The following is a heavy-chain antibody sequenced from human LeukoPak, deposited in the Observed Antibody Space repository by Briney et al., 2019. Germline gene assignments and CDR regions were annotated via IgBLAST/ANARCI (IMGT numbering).Heavy chain of an antibody. Sequence: ASVKVSCKASGYTFTSYDINWVRQAAGQGLEGMGWMNPHSANAGYAQKFQGRVTMTRDTSISTAYMELSSLRSDDTAVYSCARIPHRVPHNWFDPWGQGTLVTVSS. CDR3: ARIPHRVPHNWFDP. V-gene: IGHV1-8*01. CDR1: GYTFTSYD. CDR2: MNPHSANA. D-gene: IGHD2-2*01. J-gene: IGHJ5*02.